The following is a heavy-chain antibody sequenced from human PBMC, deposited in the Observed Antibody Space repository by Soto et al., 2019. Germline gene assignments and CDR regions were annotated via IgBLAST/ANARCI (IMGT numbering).Heavy chain of an antibody. Sequence: EVQVVESGGGSVQPGGSLSLSCAASGFTFSRNFMFWVRQAPGKGLEWVSTIYTNGDPYYADSVKGRFITSRDNSKNTLYLQRNSLRGEDTAVYYCARWAALESGIDSWGQGTLVTVSS. CDR2: IYTNGDP. CDR1: GFTFSRNF. D-gene: IGHD1-26*01. CDR3: ARWAALESGIDS. J-gene: IGHJ5*02. V-gene: IGHV3-66*01.